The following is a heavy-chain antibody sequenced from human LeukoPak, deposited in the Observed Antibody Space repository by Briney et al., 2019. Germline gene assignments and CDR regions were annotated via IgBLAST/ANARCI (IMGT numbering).Heavy chain of an antibody. CDR2: IYHSGNT. Sequence: SETLSLTCAVSGGSISSSNWWSWVRQPPGKGLEWIGEIYHSGNTHYNPSLKSRVTISVDKSKNQFSLRLSSVTAADTAVYYCARGIAAASERAFDIWGQGTMVTVSS. CDR3: ARGIAAASERAFDI. D-gene: IGHD6-13*01. J-gene: IGHJ3*02. V-gene: IGHV4-4*02. CDR1: GGSISSSNW.